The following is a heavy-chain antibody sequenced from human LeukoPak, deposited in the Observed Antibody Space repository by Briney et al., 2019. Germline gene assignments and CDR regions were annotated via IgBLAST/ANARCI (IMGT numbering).Heavy chain of an antibody. Sequence: GGSLRLSCSASGFTFSSAWMTWVRQAPGKGLEWVATIKDDGSDKYYVDSVKGRFTISRDNAKKSLWLQMNSLRVEDTAMYYCADLGSRDWGQGTLVTVSS. CDR3: ADLGSRD. CDR2: IKDDGSDK. D-gene: IGHD3-16*01. V-gene: IGHV3-7*01. CDR1: GFTFSSAW. J-gene: IGHJ4*02.